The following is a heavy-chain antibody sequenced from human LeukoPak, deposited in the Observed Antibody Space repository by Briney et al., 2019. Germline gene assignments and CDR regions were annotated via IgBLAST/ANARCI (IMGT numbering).Heavy chain of an antibody. CDR2: INAYNGNT. D-gene: IGHD6-6*01. J-gene: IGHJ4*02. CDR3: ARGSAMAQKQLVRHFDS. V-gene: IGHV1-18*01. CDR1: GYTFTSYG. Sequence: ASVKVSCKSSGYTFTSYGIIWVRQAPGQGLEWMGWINAYNGNTKYAQKLQDRVTMTTDTSTTTAYMEVRSLTSDDTAVYYCARGSAMAQKQLVRHFDSWGQGTLVIVSS.